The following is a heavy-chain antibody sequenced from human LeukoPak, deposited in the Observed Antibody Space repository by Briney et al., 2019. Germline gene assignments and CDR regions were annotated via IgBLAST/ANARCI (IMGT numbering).Heavy chain of an antibody. V-gene: IGHV4-34*01. CDR1: GGSFSGYY. J-gene: IGHJ4*02. D-gene: IGHD6-13*01. CDR3: ARGRKRGAAAGPVFDY. CDR2: INHSGST. Sequence: NSSETLSLTCAVYGGSFSGYYWSWIRQPPGKVREWIGEINHSGSTNYNPSLKSRVTISVDTSKNQFSLNLSSVTAADTAVYYCARGRKRGAAAGPVFDYWGQGTLVTVSS.